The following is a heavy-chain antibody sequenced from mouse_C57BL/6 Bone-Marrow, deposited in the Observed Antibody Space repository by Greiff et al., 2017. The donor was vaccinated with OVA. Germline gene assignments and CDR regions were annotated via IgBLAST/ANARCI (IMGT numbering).Heavy chain of an antibody. Sequence: QVQLQQSGAELARPGASVKMSCKASGYTFTSYTMHWVKQRPGQGLEWIGYINPSSGYTKYNQKFKDKATLTADKSSSTAYMQLSSLTSEDSAVYYCARVSTTVVATRRYFDVWGTGTTVTVSS. CDR2: INPSSGYT. V-gene: IGHV1-4*01. CDR1: GYTFTSYT. J-gene: IGHJ1*03. CDR3: ARVSTTVVATRRYFDV. D-gene: IGHD1-1*01.